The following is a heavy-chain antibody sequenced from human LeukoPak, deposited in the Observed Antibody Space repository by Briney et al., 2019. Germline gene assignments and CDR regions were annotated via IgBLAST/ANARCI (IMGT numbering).Heavy chain of an antibody. Sequence: GGSLRLSCAASGFTVSSNYMSWVRQAPGKRLEWVSVIYSGGSTYYADSVKGRFTISRDNSKNTLYLQMNSLRAEDTAVYYCARDGGSYYFDYWGQGTLVTVSS. CDR2: IYSGGST. J-gene: IGHJ4*02. D-gene: IGHD1-26*01. V-gene: IGHV3-53*01. CDR3: ARDGGSYYFDY. CDR1: GFTVSSNY.